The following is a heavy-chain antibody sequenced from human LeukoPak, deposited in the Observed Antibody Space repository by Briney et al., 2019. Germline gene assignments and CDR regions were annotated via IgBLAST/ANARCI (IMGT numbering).Heavy chain of an antibody. CDR1: GGPISSYY. D-gene: IGHD4-17*01. J-gene: IGHJ4*02. Sequence: PSETLSLTCTVSGGPISSYYWSWIRQPPGKGLEWIGYIYYSGSTNYNPSLKSRVTISVDTSKNQFSLKLSSVTAADTAVYYCARVGYGDYIDYWGQGTLVTVSS. CDR3: ARVGYGDYIDY. V-gene: IGHV4-59*01. CDR2: IYYSGST.